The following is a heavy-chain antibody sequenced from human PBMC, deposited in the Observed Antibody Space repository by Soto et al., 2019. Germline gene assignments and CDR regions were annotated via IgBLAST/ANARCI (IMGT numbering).Heavy chain of an antibody. CDR2: VGWNGGKI. CDR1: GFNLDDFT. CDR3: AKDRAVIVPSSTSYFHYYGMDV. V-gene: IGHV3-9*01. D-gene: IGHD3-22*01. J-gene: IGHJ6*02. Sequence: VQLVESGGALVQPGRSLRLSCAASGFNLDDFTMHWVRQAPGKGLEWVSGVGWNGGKIVYADSVKGRFTVSRDNTKKCVYLEMHSLSPEDTAIYYCAKDRAVIVPSSTSYFHYYGMDVWGQGTTVTVS.